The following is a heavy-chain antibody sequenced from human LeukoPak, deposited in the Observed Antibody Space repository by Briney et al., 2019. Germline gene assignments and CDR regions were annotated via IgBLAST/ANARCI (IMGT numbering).Heavy chain of an antibody. Sequence: PGGSLRLSCVVSGITFSSYEMNWVRQAPGKGLEWVSYINTSGRTIYYADSVKGRFTISRDNAKNSLYLQMNGLRAEDTAIYYCASPQWLAFWGQGTLVTVSS. CDR1: GITFSSYE. CDR3: ASPQWLAF. J-gene: IGHJ4*02. CDR2: INTSGRTI. D-gene: IGHD6-19*01. V-gene: IGHV3-48*03.